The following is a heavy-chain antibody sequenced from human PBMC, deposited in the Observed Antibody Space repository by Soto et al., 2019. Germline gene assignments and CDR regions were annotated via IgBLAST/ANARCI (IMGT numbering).Heavy chain of an antibody. CDR3: ARDFPLNYYDSSGPGAFDI. J-gene: IGHJ3*02. CDR2: INPSGGST. V-gene: IGHV1-46*01. D-gene: IGHD3-22*01. CDR1: GYTFTCYY. Sequence: GASVKVSCKASGYTFTCYYMHWVRQAPGQGLEWMGIINPSGGSTSYAQKFQGRVTMTRDTSTSTVYMELSSLRSEDTAVYYCARDFPLNYYDSSGPGAFDIWGQRTMVTVSS.